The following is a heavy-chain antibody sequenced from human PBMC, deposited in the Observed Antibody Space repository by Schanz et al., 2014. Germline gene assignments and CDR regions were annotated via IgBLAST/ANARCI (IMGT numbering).Heavy chain of an antibody. V-gene: IGHV3-11*05. CDR2: INTGSNYI. CDR1: GFSFSDYY. J-gene: IGHJ2*01. Sequence: QVQVVQSGGGLVEPGGSLRLSCAASGFSFSDYYMSWIRQAPGKGLEWISFINTGSNYINYADSVKGRFAISRDNTKSPLYLQRDNLTADDTAVYDSSRERRSGGQNCYFDLWGRGTLVTVSS. D-gene: IGHD3-3*01. CDR3: SRERRSGGQNCYFDL.